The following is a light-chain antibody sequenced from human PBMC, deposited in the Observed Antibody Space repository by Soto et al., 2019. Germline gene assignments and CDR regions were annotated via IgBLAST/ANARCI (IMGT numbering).Light chain of an antibody. V-gene: IGKV4-1*01. CDR2: WAS. J-gene: IGKJ1*01. CDR3: LQYYTTPEA. CDR1: QSILYSSNNKNY. Sequence: DIVMTQSPDSLAVSLGERATINCKSSQSILYSSNNKNYLAWYQQKPGQRPKLLIYWASTRESGVPDRFSGGGSGTDFTLTISSLQAEDAAVYYCLQYYTTPEAFGQGTKVEIK.